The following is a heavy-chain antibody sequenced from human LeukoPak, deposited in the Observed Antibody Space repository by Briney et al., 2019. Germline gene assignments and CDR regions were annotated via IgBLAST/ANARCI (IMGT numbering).Heavy chain of an antibody. J-gene: IGHJ4*02. D-gene: IGHD3-10*01. CDR3: AKDSYYYGSGSFY. V-gene: IGHV3-23*01. Sequence: GGSLGLSCAASGFTFSSYAMSWVRQAPGKGLEWVSTISGSGSSTYYADSVKGRFTISRDNSKNTLYLQMNSLRAEDTAIYYCAKDSYYYGSGSFYWGQGTLVTVSS. CDR1: GFTFSSYA. CDR2: ISGSGSST.